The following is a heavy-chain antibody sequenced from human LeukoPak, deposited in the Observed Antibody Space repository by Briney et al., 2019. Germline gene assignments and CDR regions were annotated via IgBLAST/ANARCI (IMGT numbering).Heavy chain of an antibody. J-gene: IGHJ4*02. V-gene: IGHV3-30*02. CDR3: AKDVAHSGWTPALFDY. CDR2: IRYDGSNK. CDR1: GFTFSSYG. D-gene: IGHD5-12*01. Sequence: PGGSLRLSCAASGFTFSSYGMHWVRQAPGKGLEWVAFIRYDGSNKYYADSVKGQFTISRDNSKNTLYLQMNSLRAEDTAVYYCAKDVAHSGWTPALFDYWGQGTLVTVSS.